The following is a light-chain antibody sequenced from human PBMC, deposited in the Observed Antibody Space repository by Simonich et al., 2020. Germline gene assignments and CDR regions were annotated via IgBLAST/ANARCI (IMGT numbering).Light chain of an antibody. CDR1: QSVSSY. CDR2: DAS. J-gene: IGKJ2*01. CDR3: QQRSNWPPMYT. Sequence: EIVLTQSPATLSLSPGERATLSCRASQSVSSYLAWYQQKPGQAPRLLIYDASNRDTGLPARYSGSGSGKDFTLTISSLEPEDFAVYYCQQRSNWPPMYTFGQGTKLEIK. V-gene: IGKV3-11*01.